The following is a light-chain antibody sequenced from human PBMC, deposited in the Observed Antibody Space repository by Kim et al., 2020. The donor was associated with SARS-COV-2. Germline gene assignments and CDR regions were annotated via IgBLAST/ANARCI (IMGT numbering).Light chain of an antibody. J-gene: IGLJ2*01. CDR3: QSYDTSLRGSV. Sequence: RVTTSCTGGSTNIGAGYDVHWYQRVPGTAPRLLIYGNIKRPSGIPDRFSASKSGSSASLAITGLHAEDEAEYFCQSYDTSLRGSVFGGGTKLTVL. V-gene: IGLV1-40*01. CDR1: STNIGAGYD. CDR2: GNI.